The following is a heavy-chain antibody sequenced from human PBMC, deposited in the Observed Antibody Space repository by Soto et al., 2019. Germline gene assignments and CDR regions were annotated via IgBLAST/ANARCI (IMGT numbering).Heavy chain of an antibody. J-gene: IGHJ6*03. CDR2: INHSGST. CDR1: GGSFSGYY. CDR3: ARGREIVVVPAEGYYYYYMDV. D-gene: IGHD2-2*01. V-gene: IGHV4-34*01. Sequence: SEALSLTCAVYGGSFSGYYWSWIRQPPGKGLEWIGEINHSGSTNYNPSLKSRVTISVDTSKNQFSLKLSSVTAADTAVYYCARGREIVVVPAEGYYYYYMDVWGKGTTVTVYS.